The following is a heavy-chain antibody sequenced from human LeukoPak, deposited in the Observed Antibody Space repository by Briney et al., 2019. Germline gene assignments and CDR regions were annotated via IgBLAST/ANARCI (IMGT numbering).Heavy chain of an antibody. D-gene: IGHD6-13*01. CDR1: GFTFSSYG. CDR2: ISWDGGST. V-gene: IGHV3-43D*03. J-gene: IGHJ4*02. Sequence: GGSLRLSCAASGFTFSSYGMHWVRQAPGKGLEWVSLISWDGGSTYYADSVKGRFTISRDNSKNSLYLQMNSLRAEDSAFYYCAKAAIRYTSRWSNFDYWGQGTLVTVSS. CDR3: AKAAIRYTSRWSNFDY.